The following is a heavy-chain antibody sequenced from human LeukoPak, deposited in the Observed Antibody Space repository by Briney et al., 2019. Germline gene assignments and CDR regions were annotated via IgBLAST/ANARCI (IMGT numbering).Heavy chain of an antibody. D-gene: IGHD3-10*01. V-gene: IGHV4-59*12. CDR3: ARGRGSGSSNTLDY. CDR2: IYHSGST. Sequence: PSETLSLTCTVSGGSISSYYWSWIRQPPGKGLEWIGYIYHSGSTYYNPSLKSRVTISVDRSKNQFSLKLSSVTAADTAVYYCARGRGSGSSNTLDYWGQGTLVTVSS. J-gene: IGHJ4*02. CDR1: GGSISSYY.